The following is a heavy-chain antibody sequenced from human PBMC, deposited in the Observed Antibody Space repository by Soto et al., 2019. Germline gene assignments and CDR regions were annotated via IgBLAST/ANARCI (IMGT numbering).Heavy chain of an antibody. V-gene: IGHV4-59*01. CDR1: GGSISSYY. J-gene: IGHJ4*02. Sequence: LSLTCTVSGGSISSYYWSWIRQPPGKGLEWIGYIYYSGSTNYNPSLKSRVTISVDTSKNQFSLKLSSVTAADTAVYYCARGKYSTSSADFWGQGTLVTVFS. D-gene: IGHD6-6*01. CDR3: ARGKYSTSSADF. CDR2: IYYSGST.